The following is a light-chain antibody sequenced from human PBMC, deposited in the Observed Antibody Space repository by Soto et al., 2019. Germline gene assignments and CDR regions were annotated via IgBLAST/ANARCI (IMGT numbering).Light chain of an antibody. J-gene: IGKJ1*01. Sequence: EIGLTQPPATLSLSPGERATLSCRASQSVSSYLAWYQQKPGQAPRLLIYDASNRATGIPARFSGSGSGTAFTLTISSLEPEDFAVYYCQQRSNWPVTFGQGTKVDIK. CDR1: QSVSSY. V-gene: IGKV3-11*01. CDR3: QQRSNWPVT. CDR2: DAS.